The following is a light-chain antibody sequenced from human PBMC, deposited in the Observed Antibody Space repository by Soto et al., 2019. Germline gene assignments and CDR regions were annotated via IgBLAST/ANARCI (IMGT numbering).Light chain of an antibody. CDR2: GAS. CDR1: QSVSNNY. J-gene: IGKJ1*01. V-gene: IGKV3-20*01. CDR3: QQYGSSGT. Sequence: VLTQSPGTLSLSPGERATPSCRASQSVSNNYLAWYQQKPGQAPRLLIYGASNRATGIPDRFSGSGSGTDFTLTISRLEPEDFAVYYCQQYGSSGTFGQGTKVDIK.